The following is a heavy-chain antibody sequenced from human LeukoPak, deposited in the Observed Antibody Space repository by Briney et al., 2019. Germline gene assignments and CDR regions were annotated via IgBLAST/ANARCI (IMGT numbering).Heavy chain of an antibody. Sequence: PSETLSLTCTVSGGSISSYYWSWLRQPPGKGLEWLGYIYYSGSTNYNPSLKSRVTISVDTSKNQFSLKLSSVTAADTAVYYCARVLGDSSGYYSLLWGQGTLVTVSS. CDR1: GGSISSYY. CDR3: ARVLGDSSGYYSLL. D-gene: IGHD3-22*01. J-gene: IGHJ4*02. CDR2: IYYSGST. V-gene: IGHV4-59*01.